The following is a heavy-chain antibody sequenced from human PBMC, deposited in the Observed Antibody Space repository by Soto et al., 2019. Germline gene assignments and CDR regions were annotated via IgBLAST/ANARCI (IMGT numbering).Heavy chain of an antibody. CDR2: INHSGST. Sequence: SETLSLTCAVYGGSFSGYYWSWIRQPPGKGLEWIGEINHSGSTNYNPSLKSRVTISVDTSKNQFSLKLSSVTAADTAVYYCAIGTFENYYYDSSGYYYADYWGQGTLVTVS. CDR3: AIGTFENYYYDSSGYYYADY. V-gene: IGHV4-34*01. J-gene: IGHJ4*02. CDR1: GGSFSGYY. D-gene: IGHD3-22*01.